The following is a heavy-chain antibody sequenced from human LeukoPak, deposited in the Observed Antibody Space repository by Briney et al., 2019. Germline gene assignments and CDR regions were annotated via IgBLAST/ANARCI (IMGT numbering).Heavy chain of an antibody. D-gene: IGHD3-22*01. Sequence: GGSLRLSCAASGFTFSSYDMHWVRQATGKGLEWVSAIGTAGDTYYPGSVKGRFTISRENAKNSLYLQMNSLRAEDTAVYYCARGYDSSGYLDYRGQGTLVTVSS. J-gene: IGHJ4*02. CDR1: GFTFSSYD. V-gene: IGHV3-13*01. CDR2: IGTAGDT. CDR3: ARGYDSSGYLDY.